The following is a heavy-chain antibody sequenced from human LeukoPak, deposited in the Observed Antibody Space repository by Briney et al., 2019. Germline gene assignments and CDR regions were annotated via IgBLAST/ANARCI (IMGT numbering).Heavy chain of an antibody. V-gene: IGHV3-48*03. CDR2: ISSNAASI. Sequence: PGGSLRLSCAASGFTFSSYEMNWVRQAPGKGLEWVAYISSNAASIYLADSVKARFSVSRDNAKNSLFLQMNSLRAEDTAVYYCARVVLRGYDRPADCWGQGTLVTVSS. CDR3: ARVVLRGYDRPADC. D-gene: IGHD5-12*01. J-gene: IGHJ4*02. CDR1: GFTFSSYE.